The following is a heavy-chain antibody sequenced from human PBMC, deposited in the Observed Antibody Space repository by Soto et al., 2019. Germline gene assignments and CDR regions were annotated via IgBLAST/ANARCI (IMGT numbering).Heavy chain of an antibody. CDR3: AKDISVYDLTGIFDY. D-gene: IGHD5-12*01. J-gene: IGHJ4*02. V-gene: IGHV3-23*01. CDR2: ISNSGGST. Sequence: EVQLLESGGGLVKSGGSLRLSCAASGFTFSTYSMNWVRQAPGKGLEWVSVISNSGGSTDYTDSVKGRFTISRDNSKNTLYLQMNSLRAEDTAVYYCAKDISVYDLTGIFDYWGQGTLVTVSS. CDR1: GFTFSTYS.